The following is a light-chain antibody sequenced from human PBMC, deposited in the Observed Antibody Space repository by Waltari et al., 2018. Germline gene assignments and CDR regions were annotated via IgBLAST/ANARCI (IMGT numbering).Light chain of an antibody. Sequence: DVVMTQSPLSLPLTPGQPASIPCRSSQSLVHTDGSTYLSWYQQKPGQPPRLLIYKVSNRDSGVPERFSGSGAGTDFTLRISRVEAEDVGVYFCGQSTHWPWTFGQGTKVEIK. CDR2: KVS. CDR1: QSLVHTDGSTY. CDR3: GQSTHWPWT. V-gene: IGKV2-30*02. J-gene: IGKJ1*01.